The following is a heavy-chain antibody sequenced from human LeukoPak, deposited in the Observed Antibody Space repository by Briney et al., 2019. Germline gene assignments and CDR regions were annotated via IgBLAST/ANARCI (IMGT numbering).Heavy chain of an antibody. D-gene: IGHD3-22*01. Sequence: SETLSLTCTVSGGSISSYYWSWIRQPPGKGLEWIGYIYYSGSTNYNPSLKSRVTISVDTSKNQFSLKLSSVTAADTAVYYCARVDDSSGYYANYFDYWGQGTLVTVSS. CDR1: GGSISSYY. V-gene: IGHV4-59*01. CDR3: ARVDDSSGYYANYFDY. CDR2: IYYSGST. J-gene: IGHJ4*02.